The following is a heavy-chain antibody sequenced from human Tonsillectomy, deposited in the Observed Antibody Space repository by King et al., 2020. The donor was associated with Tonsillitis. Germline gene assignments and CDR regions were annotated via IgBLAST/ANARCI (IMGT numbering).Heavy chain of an antibody. V-gene: IGHV3-53*01. Sequence: VQLVESGGGLIQPGGSLRLSCAASGVTVSDNYMSWVRQAPGNGLEWVSVIYRGGSTYYADFVKGRFTISRDTSKNTLYRQMSSLRAEDTAGYYCTREGGWLGELPSIWGQGTLVTVSS. CDR2: IYRGGST. CDR1: GVTVSDNY. CDR3: TREGGWLGELPSI. D-gene: IGHD3-10*01. J-gene: IGHJ4*02.